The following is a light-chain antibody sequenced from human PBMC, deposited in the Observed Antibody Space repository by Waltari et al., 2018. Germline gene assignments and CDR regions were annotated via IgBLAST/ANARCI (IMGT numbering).Light chain of an antibody. Sequence: QSALTQPPSASGSPGQSVTISCTGTSRDVGGFDYVSWYQLHPGKAPKLLIYEVAKRPSGVPDRFSGSKSANTASLTVSDLQPEDEADYYCSSYGGSNNVLFGGGTKLTVL. V-gene: IGLV2-8*01. CDR2: EVA. J-gene: IGLJ2*01. CDR3: SSYGGSNNVL. CDR1: SRDVGGFDY.